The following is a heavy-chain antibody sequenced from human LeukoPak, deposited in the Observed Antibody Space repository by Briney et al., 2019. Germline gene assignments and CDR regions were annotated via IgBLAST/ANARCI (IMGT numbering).Heavy chain of an antibody. V-gene: IGHV3-66*03. CDR1: GFTFSSNY. D-gene: IGHD3-9*01. CDR2: IYSSGST. Sequence: GGSLRLSCAASGFTFSSNYMSWVRQAPGKGLEWVSVIYSSGSTYYADSVKGRFTISRDNSKNTLYLQMNSLRAEDTAVYYCARDRNYDILTGYYYYFDYWGQGTLVTVSS. J-gene: IGHJ4*02. CDR3: ARDRNYDILTGYYYYFDY.